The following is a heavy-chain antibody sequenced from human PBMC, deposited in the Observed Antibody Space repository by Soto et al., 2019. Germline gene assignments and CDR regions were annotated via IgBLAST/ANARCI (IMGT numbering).Heavy chain of an antibody. V-gene: IGHV1-46*03. J-gene: IGHJ5*02. CDR3: ARATARVRGITHTFDP. D-gene: IGHD3-10*01. CDR1: GYTFTSYY. CDR2: INPSGGST. Sequence: QVQLVQSGAEVKKPGASVKVSCKASGYTFTSYYMHWVRQAPGQGLEWMGIINPSGGSTSYAQKFQGRVTMTRDTSTSTVYMELSSLRSEDTAVYYCARATARVRGITHTFDPWGQGTLVTVSS.